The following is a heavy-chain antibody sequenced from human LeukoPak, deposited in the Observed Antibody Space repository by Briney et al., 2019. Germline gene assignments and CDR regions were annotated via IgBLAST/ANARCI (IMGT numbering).Heavy chain of an antibody. CDR2: ISAYNGNT. D-gene: IGHD3-22*01. CDR1: GGTFSSYA. J-gene: IGHJ4*02. Sequence: ASVKVSCKASGGTFSSYAISWVRQAPGQGLEWMGWISAYNGNTNYAQKLQGRVTMTTDTSTSTAYMELRSLRSDDTAVYYCARVGASGTYYYDSSGSGPLDYWGQGTLVTVSS. V-gene: IGHV1-18*01. CDR3: ARVGASGTYYYDSSGSGPLDY.